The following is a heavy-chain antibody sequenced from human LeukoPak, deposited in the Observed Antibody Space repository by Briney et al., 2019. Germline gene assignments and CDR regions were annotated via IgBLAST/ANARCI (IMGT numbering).Heavy chain of an antibody. CDR2: IIPILGTA. D-gene: IGHD3-22*01. V-gene: IGHV1-69*05. Sequence: SVKVSCKASGGTFSSYAISWVRQAPGQGLEWMGGIIPILGTANYAQKFQGRVTITTDESTSTAYMELSSLRSEDTAVYYCARGSATYYYDSSGYGLDYWGQGTLVTVSS. CDR1: GGTFSSYA. CDR3: ARGSATYYYDSSGYGLDY. J-gene: IGHJ4*02.